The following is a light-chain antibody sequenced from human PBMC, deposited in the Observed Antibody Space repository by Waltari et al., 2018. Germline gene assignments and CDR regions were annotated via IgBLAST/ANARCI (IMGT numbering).Light chain of an antibody. CDR3: LQDYNYPYT. CDR2: AAS. V-gene: IGKV1-6*01. CDR1: QGIRNG. J-gene: IGKJ2*01. Sequence: AIQMTQSPSSLSASVGDRVTITCRASQGIRNGLGWYQQKPGKAPKLLSYAASSLQSVVPSRFSGSGSCTDFTLTISSLQPEDFATYYCLQDYNYPYTFGQGTKLEIK.